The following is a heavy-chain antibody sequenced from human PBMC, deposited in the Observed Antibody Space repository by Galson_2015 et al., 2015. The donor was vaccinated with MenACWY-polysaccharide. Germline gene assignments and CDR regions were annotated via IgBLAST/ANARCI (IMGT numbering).Heavy chain of an antibody. CDR1: GFSLITKGMG. CDR2: IYWDGDN. CDR3: AHVMITFGGVIGDDAFDV. D-gene: IGHD3-16*01. V-gene: IGHV2-5*08. J-gene: IGHJ3*01. Sequence: PALVKPTQTLTLTCTFSGFSLITKGMGVNWIRQPPGKALEWLAVIYWDGDNRYSPSLRSRLTVTKDTSKNQVVLTMTNMDPVDTATYYCAHVMITFGGVIGDDAFDVWGQGTMVTVSS.